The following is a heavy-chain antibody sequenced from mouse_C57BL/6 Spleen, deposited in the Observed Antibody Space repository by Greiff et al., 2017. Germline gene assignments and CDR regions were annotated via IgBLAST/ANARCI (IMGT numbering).Heavy chain of an antibody. Sequence: VQLQQSGPELVKPGASVKIPCKASGYTFTDYNMDWVKQSHGKSLEWIGDINPNNGGTIYNQKFKGKATLTVDKSSSTAYMELRSLTSEDTAVYYCARGYDGSSYDYFDGWGQGTTLTVAS. CDR3: ARGYDGSSYDYFDG. D-gene: IGHD1-1*01. J-gene: IGHJ2*01. V-gene: IGHV1-18*01. CDR1: GYTFTDYN. CDR2: INPNNGGT.